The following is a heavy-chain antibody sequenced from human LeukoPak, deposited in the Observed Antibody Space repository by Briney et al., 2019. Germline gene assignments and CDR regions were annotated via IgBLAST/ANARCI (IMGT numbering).Heavy chain of an antibody. Sequence: TSETLSLTCTVSGGSISSSSYYWGWIRQPPGKGLEWIGSIYYSGSTYYNPSLKSRVTISVDTSKNQFSLKLSSVTAADTAVYYCATPLLGGDYDEHYFDYWGQGTLVTVSS. J-gene: IGHJ4*02. CDR3: ATPLLGGDYDEHYFDY. CDR1: GGSISSSSYY. CDR2: IYYSGST. V-gene: IGHV4-39*01. D-gene: IGHD4-17*01.